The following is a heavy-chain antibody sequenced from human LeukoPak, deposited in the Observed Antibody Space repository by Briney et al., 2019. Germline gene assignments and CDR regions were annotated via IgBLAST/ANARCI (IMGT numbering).Heavy chain of an antibody. Sequence: AASVKVSCKTSGYTFSSYGISWVRQAPGQGLEWMGWIGGYNTDTNSAQKLQGRVTMTTDTSTKTAYMEVRNLRCEDPAVYYCARDLCCSTSCYVDYWGQGTLVTVSS. CDR3: ARDLCCSTSCYVDY. V-gene: IGHV1-18*01. CDR1: GYTFSSYG. CDR2: IGGYNTDT. D-gene: IGHD2-2*01. J-gene: IGHJ4*02.